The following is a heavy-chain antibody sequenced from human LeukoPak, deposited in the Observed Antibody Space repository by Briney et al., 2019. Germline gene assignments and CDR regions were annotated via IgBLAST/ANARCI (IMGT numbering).Heavy chain of an antibody. Sequence: ASVKVSCKASGGTFSSYAISWVRQAPGQGLEWMGGIIPIFGTANYAQKFQGRVTITADKSTSTAYMELSSLRSEDTAVYYCASSPLPYSGSYSWPSIEYFDYWGQGTLVTVSS. J-gene: IGHJ4*02. D-gene: IGHD1-26*01. V-gene: IGHV1-69*06. CDR3: ASSPLPYSGSYSWPSIEYFDY. CDR1: GGTFSSYA. CDR2: IIPIFGTA.